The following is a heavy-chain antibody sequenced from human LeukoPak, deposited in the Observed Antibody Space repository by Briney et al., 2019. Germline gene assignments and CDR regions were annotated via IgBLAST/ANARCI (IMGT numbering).Heavy chain of an antibody. CDR1: GFIFHDYT. D-gene: IGHD2/OR15-2a*01. CDR2: ITRDGGSA. CDR3: ATERQQYFEY. J-gene: IGHJ4*02. Sequence: GGSLRLSCAASGFIFHDYTMHWVRQAPGKGLNWVSLITRDGGSAFYAESVKGRFTISRDNSKNSLYLQMDSLRTEDTALYYCATERQQYFEYWGQGTLVTASS. V-gene: IGHV3-43*01.